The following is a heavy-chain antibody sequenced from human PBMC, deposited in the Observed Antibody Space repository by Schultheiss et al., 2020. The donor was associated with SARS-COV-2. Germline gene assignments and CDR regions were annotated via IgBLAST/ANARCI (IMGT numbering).Heavy chain of an antibody. CDR2: ISGSGGST. D-gene: IGHD3-9*01. V-gene: IGHV3-23*01. J-gene: IGHJ4*02. Sequence: GGSLRLSCAASGFTFSSYAMSWVRQAPGKGLEWVSAISGSGGSTYYADSVKGRFTISRDNSKNTLYLQMNSLRAEDTAVYYCVKNGGDFDWLLAFDYWGQGTLVTVSS. CDR3: VKNGGDFDWLLAFDY. CDR1: GFTFSSYA.